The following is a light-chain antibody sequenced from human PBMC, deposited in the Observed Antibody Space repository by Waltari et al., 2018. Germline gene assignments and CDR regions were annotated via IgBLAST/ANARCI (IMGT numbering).Light chain of an antibody. Sequence: QSALTQPASVTGSPGQSITISCTGTITNDNDFSYVSWFQQHPGRVPTLLIYNVRNRPSGTSDRFSGSKSGSTASLTISGLQSEDEADYYCLSYTSRSTVVFGGGTKLTVL. CDR1: ITNDNDFSY. J-gene: IGLJ2*01. V-gene: IGLV2-14*03. CDR3: LSYTSRSTVV. CDR2: NVR.